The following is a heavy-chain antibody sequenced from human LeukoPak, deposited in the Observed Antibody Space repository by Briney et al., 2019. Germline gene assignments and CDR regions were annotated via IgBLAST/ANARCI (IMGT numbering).Heavy chain of an antibody. J-gene: IGHJ4*02. D-gene: IGHD3-3*01. CDR2: INSDGSST. CDR1: GFTYSHNG. Sequence: GGSLRLSCVASGFTYSHNGMHWVRQAPGKGLVWVSRINSDGSSTSYADSVKGRFTISRDNAKNTLYLQMNSLRAEDTAVYYCARDDFWSGSIDYWGQGTLVTVSS. V-gene: IGHV3-74*01. CDR3: ARDDFWSGSIDY.